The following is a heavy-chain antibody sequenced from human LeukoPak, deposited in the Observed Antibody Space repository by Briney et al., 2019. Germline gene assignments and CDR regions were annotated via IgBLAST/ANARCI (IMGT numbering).Heavy chain of an antibody. J-gene: IGHJ4*02. D-gene: IGHD5-18*01. CDR2: IKGDGSST. CDR1: GFTFSSYW. V-gene: IGHV3-74*01. Sequence: GGSLRLSCAASGFTFSSYWMHWVRHTPGKGLVWVSRIKGDGSSTSYADSVKGRFTISRDNAKNTVYLQMNSLRAEDTAVYYCARDGYSFGHDFDYWGQGTLVTVSS. CDR3: ARDGYSFGHDFDY.